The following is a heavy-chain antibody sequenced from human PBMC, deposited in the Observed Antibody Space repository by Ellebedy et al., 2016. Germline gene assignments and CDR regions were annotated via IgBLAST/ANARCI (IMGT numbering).Heavy chain of an antibody. V-gene: IGHV1-2*02. Sequence: ASAKVSCXASGYKFTGSHIHWLRQAPGQGLEWMGWVSPANGGTNYAQKYQGRVTMTRDTSINTAYMELKRLTSGDSAVYYCARGGAIPGYWGQGTLVTVSS. CDR2: VSPANGGT. D-gene: IGHD2-21*01. J-gene: IGHJ4*02. CDR3: ARGGAIPGY. CDR1: GYKFTGSH.